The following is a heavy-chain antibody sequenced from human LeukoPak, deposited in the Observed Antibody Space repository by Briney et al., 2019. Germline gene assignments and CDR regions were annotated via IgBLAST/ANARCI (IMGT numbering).Heavy chain of an antibody. J-gene: IGHJ6*03. CDR1: GYTFTSYD. CDR2: MNPNSGNT. V-gene: IGHV1-8*01. D-gene: IGHD6-6*01. CDR3: ARGGYSSSSPHYYMDV. Sequence: VSSVKVSCKASGYTFTSYDINWVRQATGQGLEWMGWMNPNSGNTGYAQKFQGRVTMTRNTSISTAYMELSSLRSEDTAVYYCARGGYSSSSPHYYMDVWGKGTTVTVSS.